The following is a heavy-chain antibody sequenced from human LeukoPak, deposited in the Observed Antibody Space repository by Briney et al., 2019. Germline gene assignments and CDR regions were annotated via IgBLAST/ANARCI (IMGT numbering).Heavy chain of an antibody. J-gene: IGHJ3*02. Sequence: ASVKVSCKASGYTFTSYGISWVRQAPGQGLEWMGWISAYNGNTNYAQKLQGRVTMTTDTSTSTAYMELRSLRSDDTAVYHCARVNCRGGSCYSMWGAFDIWGQGTMVTVSS. CDR2: ISAYNGNT. CDR1: GYTFTSYG. V-gene: IGHV1-18*01. D-gene: IGHD2-15*01. CDR3: ARVNCRGGSCYSMWGAFDI.